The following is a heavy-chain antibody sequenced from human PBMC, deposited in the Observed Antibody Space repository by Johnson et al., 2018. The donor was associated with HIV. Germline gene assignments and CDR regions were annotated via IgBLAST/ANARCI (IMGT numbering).Heavy chain of an antibody. CDR1: GFTFSSYA. V-gene: IGHV3-23*04. J-gene: IGHJ3*01. CDR3: AKSPGKDNGGNSGGIDF. CDR2: ISCSGGST. D-gene: IGHD4-23*01. Sequence: VQLVESGGGVVQPGSSLRLSCAASGFTFSSYAMSWVRQAPGKGLEWVSAISCSGGSTYYADSVKGRFTISRDNSKNTLYLQMNSLRAEDTAVFYCAKSPGKDNGGNSGGIDFWGQGTRVTVSS.